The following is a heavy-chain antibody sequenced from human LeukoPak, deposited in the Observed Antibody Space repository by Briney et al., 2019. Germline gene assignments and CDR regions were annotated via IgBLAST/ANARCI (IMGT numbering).Heavy chain of an antibody. Sequence: SETLSLTCTVSGGSISSSSYYWGWIRQPPGKGLEWIGSIYYSGSTNYNPSLKSRVTMSVDTSKNQFSLKLSSVTAADTAVYYCASTGYSSGWGAFDIWGQGTMVTVSS. CDR2: IYYSGST. CDR1: GGSISSSSYY. CDR3: ASTGYSSGWGAFDI. V-gene: IGHV4-39*07. J-gene: IGHJ3*02. D-gene: IGHD6-19*01.